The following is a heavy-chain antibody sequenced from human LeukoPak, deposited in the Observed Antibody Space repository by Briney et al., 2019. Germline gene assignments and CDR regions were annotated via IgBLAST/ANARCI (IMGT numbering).Heavy chain of an antibody. CDR1: GFTISSYW. CDR2: ISSGGSST. Sequence: GGSLRLSCAASGFTISSYWMHWVRHAPGKWLVWVSRISSGGSSTSYANSVTRRFTISRDNAKNSLYVQWHSLRAEDTAVYYCASEFVWWSHRSPDYWGQGTLVTVSS. J-gene: IGHJ4*02. D-gene: IGHD2-15*01. V-gene: IGHV3-74*01. CDR3: ASEFVWWSHRSPDY.